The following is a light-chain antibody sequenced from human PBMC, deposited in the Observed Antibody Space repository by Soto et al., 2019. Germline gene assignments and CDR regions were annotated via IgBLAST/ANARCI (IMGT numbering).Light chain of an antibody. J-gene: IGKJ4*01. CDR1: QSLLYSDGRTY. CDR3: MQSIQLPIT. Sequence: DVVLTQTPRSLSVTPGQPASISCKSSQSLLYSDGRTYVYWYLQKPGQPPQLLIHEVSNRFSGVPDMVSGSGSGTAFTLKISRVEAEDVGVYYCMQSIQLPITFGGGTNVEIK. V-gene: IGKV2D-29*01. CDR2: EVS.